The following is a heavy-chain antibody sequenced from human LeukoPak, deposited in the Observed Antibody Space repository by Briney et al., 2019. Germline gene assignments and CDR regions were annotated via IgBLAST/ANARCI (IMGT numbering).Heavy chain of an antibody. V-gene: IGHV3-30*03. CDR1: GFTFSSYG. Sequence: PGGSLRLSCAASGFTFSSYGMHWVRQAPGKGLEWVAVISYDGSNKYYADSVKGRFTISRDNSKNTLYLQMNSLRAEDTAVYYCASSVNTYYYDSSGYYGSLDYWGQGTLVTVSS. D-gene: IGHD3-22*01. CDR3: ASSVNTYYYDSSGYYGSLDY. CDR2: ISYDGSNK. J-gene: IGHJ4*02.